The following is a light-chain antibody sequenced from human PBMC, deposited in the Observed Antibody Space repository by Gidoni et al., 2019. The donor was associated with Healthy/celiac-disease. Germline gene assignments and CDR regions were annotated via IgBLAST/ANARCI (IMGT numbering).Light chain of an antibody. CDR1: RSNIGSNS. Sequence: QSVLTQPPSASGTPGQRVTISCSGSRSNIGSNSVYWYQQLPGTAPQLLIYRNNQRPSGVPDRFSGSKSGTSASLAISGLRSEDEADYYCAAWDDSLSGWVFGGGTKLTVL. CDR3: AAWDDSLSGWV. CDR2: RNN. J-gene: IGLJ3*02. V-gene: IGLV1-47*01.